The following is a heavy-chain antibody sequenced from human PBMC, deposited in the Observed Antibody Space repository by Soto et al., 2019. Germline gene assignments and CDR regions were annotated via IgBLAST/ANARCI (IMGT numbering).Heavy chain of an antibody. Sequence: SETLSLTCAVSGGSISSGTWWSWVRQPPGRGLEWIGEIYHNGSPNYNPSLKSRVTMSVDKSKNLFSLRLSSVTAADSALYYCARRVPAAPNWFDPWGQGTLVTVSS. V-gene: IGHV4-4*02. CDR2: IYHNGSP. CDR1: GGSISSGTW. J-gene: IGHJ5*02. CDR3: ARRVPAAPNWFDP. D-gene: IGHD2-2*01.